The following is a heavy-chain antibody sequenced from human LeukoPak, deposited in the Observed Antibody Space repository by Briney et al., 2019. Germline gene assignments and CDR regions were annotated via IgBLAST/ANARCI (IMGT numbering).Heavy chain of an antibody. CDR3: ARGRDSSSVNFDY. CDR2: IYYSGST. V-gene: IGHV4-59*01. CDR1: GGSISSYY. Sequence: NSSETLSLTCTVSGGSISSYYWSWIRQPPGKGLEWIGYIYYSGSTNYNPSLKSRVTISVDTSKNQLSLKLSSVTAADTAVYYCARGRDSSSVNFDYWGQGTLVTVSS. D-gene: IGHD6-6*01. J-gene: IGHJ4*02.